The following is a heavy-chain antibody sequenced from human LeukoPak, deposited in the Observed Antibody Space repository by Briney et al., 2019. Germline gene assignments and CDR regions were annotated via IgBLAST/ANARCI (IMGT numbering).Heavy chain of an antibody. CDR2: ITPNSGGT. Sequence: GASVKVSCKASGYTFTGYYMHWVRQAPGQGLEWMGWITPNSGGTNYAQKFQGWVTMTRDTSISTAYMELSRLRSDDTAVYYCAREYCSSTSCYAVAFDIWGQGTMVTVSS. D-gene: IGHD2-2*01. J-gene: IGHJ3*02. CDR1: GYTFTGYY. CDR3: AREYCSSTSCYAVAFDI. V-gene: IGHV1-2*04.